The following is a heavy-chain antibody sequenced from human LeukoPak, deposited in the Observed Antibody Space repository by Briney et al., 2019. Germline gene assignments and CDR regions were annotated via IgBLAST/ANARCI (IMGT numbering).Heavy chain of an antibody. Sequence: SQTLSLTCAISGDSVSSNSAARNWIRQSPSRGLEWLGRTYYRSKWYNDYAVSVKSRITINPDTSKNQFSLQLNSVTPEDTAVYYCARASHYYDSSGYYYDYFDYWGQGTLVTVSS. CDR3: ARASHYYDSSGYYYDYFDY. J-gene: IGHJ4*02. CDR2: TYYRSKWYN. CDR1: GDSVSSNSAA. V-gene: IGHV6-1*01. D-gene: IGHD3-22*01.